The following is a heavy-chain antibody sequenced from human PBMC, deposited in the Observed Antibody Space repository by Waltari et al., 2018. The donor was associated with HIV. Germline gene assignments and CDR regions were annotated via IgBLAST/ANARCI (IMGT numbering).Heavy chain of an antibody. CDR3: AKDKGTYGSGSYYNFNWFDP. J-gene: IGHJ5*02. CDR2: ISYDGSNK. V-gene: IGHV3-30*18. Sequence: QVQLVESGGGVVPPGRSLRLSCAASGFTFRSYGLHWVRQAPGQGLAWVAVISYDGSNKYYADSVKGRFTISRDNSKNTLYLQMNSLRAEDTAVYYCAKDKGTYGSGSYYNFNWFDPWGQGTLVTVSS. D-gene: IGHD3-10*01. CDR1: GFTFRSYG.